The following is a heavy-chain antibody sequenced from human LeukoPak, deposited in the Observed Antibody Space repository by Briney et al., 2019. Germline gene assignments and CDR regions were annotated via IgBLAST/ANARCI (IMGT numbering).Heavy chain of an antibody. CDR1: GYTFTGYY. V-gene: IGHV1-2*02. J-gene: IGHJ5*02. CDR2: INPNSGGT. CDR3: ARVIFGGSPPSP. Sequence: GASVKVSCKASGYTFTGYYMHWVRQAPGQGLEWMGWINPNSGGTNYAQKFQGRVTMTRDTSISTAYMELSRLRSDDTAVYYCARVIFGGSPPSPWDQGTLVTVSS. D-gene: IGHD1-26*01.